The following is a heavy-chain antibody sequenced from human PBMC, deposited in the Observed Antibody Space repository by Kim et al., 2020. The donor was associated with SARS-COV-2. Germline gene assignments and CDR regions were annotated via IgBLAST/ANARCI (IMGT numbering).Heavy chain of an antibody. D-gene: IGHD3-16*01. CDR2: ISTYNGNT. V-gene: IGHV1-18*01. CDR1: GYIFSSYG. Sequence: ASVKVSCKASGYIFSSYGISWVRQAPGQGLEWMGWISTYNGNTKYTQSLQGRVTMTTDTSTSTAYMEVRSLTSDDTAVYYCASGGKALSATLAFDYWGQGTLVTVSS. J-gene: IGHJ4*02. CDR3: ASGGKALSATLAFDY.